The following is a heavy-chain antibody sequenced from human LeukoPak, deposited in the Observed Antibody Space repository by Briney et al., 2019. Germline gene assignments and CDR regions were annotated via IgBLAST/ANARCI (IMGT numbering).Heavy chain of an antibody. J-gene: IGHJ4*02. Sequence: GGSLRLSCAASGFTFSSYAMSWVRQAPGKGLELVSAISGSGGSRYYAEYVKGRFTISRYNSKNTLYLQMNSLRAEDTAVYYCAKSRYSSSWYYFDYWGQGTLVTVSS. V-gene: IGHV3-23*01. CDR1: GFTFSSYA. CDR2: ISGSGGSR. D-gene: IGHD6-13*01. CDR3: AKSRYSSSWYYFDY.